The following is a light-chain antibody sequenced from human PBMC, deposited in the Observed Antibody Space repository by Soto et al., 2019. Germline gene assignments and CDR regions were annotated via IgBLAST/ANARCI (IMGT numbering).Light chain of an antibody. CDR2: LGS. Sequence: DIVMTQSPLSLPVTPGEPASISCRSSQSLLHINGYNYLDWYLQKPGQSPQLLIYLGSNRASGVPDRFSGSGPGTDFTLKISRVEAEDVGIYYCMQALQTPLTFGGGTKVDIK. J-gene: IGKJ4*01. CDR1: QSLLHINGYNY. CDR3: MQALQTPLT. V-gene: IGKV2-28*01.